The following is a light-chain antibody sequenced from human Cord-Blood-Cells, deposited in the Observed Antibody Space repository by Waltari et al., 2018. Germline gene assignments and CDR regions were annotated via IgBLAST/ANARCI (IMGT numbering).Light chain of an antibody. V-gene: IGKV1D-13*01. CDR2: DAS. Sequence: IQLTQPPSPLSASAGDRVTITCRASQGISSALAWYQQKPGKAPKLLIYDASSLESGVPSRFSGSGSGTDFTLTISSLQPEDFATYYCQQFNNYLITFGQGTRLEIK. J-gene: IGKJ5*01. CDR3: QQFNNYLIT. CDR1: QGISSA.